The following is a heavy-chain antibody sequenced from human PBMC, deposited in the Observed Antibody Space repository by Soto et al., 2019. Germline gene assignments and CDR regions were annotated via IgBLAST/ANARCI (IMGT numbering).Heavy chain of an antibody. CDR2: INAFNGNT. CDR3: ARDPVAGTYFDY. V-gene: IGHV1-18*01. CDR1: GYTFISYG. D-gene: IGHD6-19*01. J-gene: IGHJ4*02. Sequence: QVQLVQSGAEVKKPGASVKVSCKASGYTFISYGISWVRQAPGQGLEWMGWINAFNGNTNYAQKLQGRVTMTRDTSTSTAYMELRRLRSADTAVYCCARDPVAGTYFDYWGQGTLVTVSS.